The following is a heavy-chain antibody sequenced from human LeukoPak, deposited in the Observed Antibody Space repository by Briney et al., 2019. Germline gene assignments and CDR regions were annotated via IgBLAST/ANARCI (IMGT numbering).Heavy chain of an antibody. CDR1: GLTFSTHA. CDR2: ISGNGRTT. D-gene: IGHD2/OR15-2a*01. J-gene: IGHJ4*02. Sequence: GGSLRLSCTGSGLTFSTHAMTWIRQAPGQGPEWVSSISGNGRTTYYSDSVRGRFTISRDNSRNTLYLQMNSLRADDTAVYYCVSRADASVFYYFDFWGLGTLVTVSS. V-gene: IGHV3-23*01. CDR3: VSRADASVFYYFDF.